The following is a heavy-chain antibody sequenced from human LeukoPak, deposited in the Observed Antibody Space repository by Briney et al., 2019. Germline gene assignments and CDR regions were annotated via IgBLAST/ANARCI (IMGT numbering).Heavy chain of an antibody. J-gene: IGHJ4*02. CDR1: GFTFTNYW. CDR2: IYLDGSRA. V-gene: IGHV3-7*01. D-gene: IGHD1-26*01. Sequence: GGSLRLSCAVSGFTFTNYWMSSARQSPGKGLEWVANIYLDGSRAYYVDSVKGRFTISRDNAKNSLYLQMDNLRVEDTAMYYCARYGIVGATYFDYWGQGTLVTVSS. CDR3: ARYGIVGATYFDY.